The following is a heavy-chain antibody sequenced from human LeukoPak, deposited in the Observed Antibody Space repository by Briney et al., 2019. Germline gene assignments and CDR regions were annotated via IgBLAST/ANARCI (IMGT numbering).Heavy chain of an antibody. CDR2: INPNSGGT. CDR1: GGTFSSYA. Sequence: ASVKVSCKASGGTFSSYAISWVRQAPGQGLEWMGWINPNSGGTNYAQKFQGRVTMTRDTSISTAYMELSRLRSDDTAVYYCARTGGYYYDSSPDYWGQGTLVTVSS. V-gene: IGHV1-2*02. CDR3: ARTGGYYYDSSPDY. D-gene: IGHD3-22*01. J-gene: IGHJ4*02.